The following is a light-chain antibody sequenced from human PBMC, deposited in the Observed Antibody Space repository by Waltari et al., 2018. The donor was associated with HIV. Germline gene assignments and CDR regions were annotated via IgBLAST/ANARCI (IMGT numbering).Light chain of an antibody. Sequence: QSALTQPASVSGSLGQSITFSCTGTSSDIGGYDYVSWYQQHPGNAPKIIIFDVTNRPSGVSDRFSGSKSGNTASLTISGLQAEDEADYYCTSFTSSSAWLFGGGTKLTVL. CDR2: DVT. V-gene: IGLV2-14*03. J-gene: IGLJ3*02. CDR3: TSFTSSSAWL. CDR1: SSDIGGYDY.